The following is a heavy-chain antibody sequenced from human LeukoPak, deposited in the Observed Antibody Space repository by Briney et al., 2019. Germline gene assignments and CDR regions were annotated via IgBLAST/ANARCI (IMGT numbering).Heavy chain of an antibody. CDR2: ISYDGSNK. J-gene: IGHJ3*02. V-gene: IGHV3-30-3*01. CDR1: GFTFSSYA. CDR3: ASGATQFPYDAFDI. D-gene: IGHD4/OR15-4a*01. Sequence: GGSLRLSCAASGFTFSSYAMHWVRQAPGKGLEWVAVISYDGSNKYYADSVKGRFTISRDNSKNTLYLQMNSLRAEDTAVYYCASGATQFPYDAFDIWGQGTMVTVSS.